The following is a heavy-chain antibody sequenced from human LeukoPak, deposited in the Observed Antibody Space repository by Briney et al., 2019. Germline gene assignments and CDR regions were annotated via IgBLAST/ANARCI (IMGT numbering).Heavy chain of an antibody. CDR2: INPNSGGT. CDR3: ARDDRMITFGGAYNWFDP. J-gene: IGHJ5*02. Sequence: ASVKVSCKASGYTFTGYYMHWVRQAPGQGLEWMGWINPNSGGTNYAQKFQGRVTMTRDSSISTAYMELSRLRSDDTAVYYCARDDRMITFGGAYNWFDPWGQGTLVTVSS. CDR1: GYTFTGYY. V-gene: IGHV1-2*02. D-gene: IGHD3-16*01.